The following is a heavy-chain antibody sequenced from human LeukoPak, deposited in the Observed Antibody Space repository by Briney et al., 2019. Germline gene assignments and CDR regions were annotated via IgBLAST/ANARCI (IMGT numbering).Heavy chain of an antibody. CDR1: GGSISSSSYY. J-gene: IGHJ4*02. CDR2: IYYSGST. V-gene: IGHV4-39*01. CDR3: ARGAPYFDY. Sequence: SETLSLTCTVSGGSISSSSYYWGWICQPPGKGLEWIGSIYYSGSTYYNPSLKSRVTISVDTSKNQFSLKLSSVTAADTAVYYCARGAPYFDYWGQGTLVTVSS.